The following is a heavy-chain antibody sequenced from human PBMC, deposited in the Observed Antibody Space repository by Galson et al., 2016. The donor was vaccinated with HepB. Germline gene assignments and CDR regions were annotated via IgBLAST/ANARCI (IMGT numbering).Heavy chain of an antibody. J-gene: IGHJ4*02. V-gene: IGHV3-11*01. Sequence: SLRLSCAASGFTFSDYYMHWIRQAPGKGLEWVSYISSSGSTIYYADSVQGRFTISRDNAKNSVYLQMNSLRAEDTAVYSCARDYRLWGFDYWGQGTLVTVSS. CDR2: ISSSGSTI. D-gene: IGHD2-21*01. CDR3: ARDYRLWGFDY. CDR1: GFTFSDYY.